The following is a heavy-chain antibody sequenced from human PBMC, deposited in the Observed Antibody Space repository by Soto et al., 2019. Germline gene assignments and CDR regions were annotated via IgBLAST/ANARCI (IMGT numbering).Heavy chain of an antibody. Sequence: PSETLSLTCAVYGGSFSGYYWIWIRQPPGKGLEWIGEINHSGSTNYNPSLNSRVPISVDTSKNQFSLKLSSVTAADAAVYYCARYCSGGSCYLNWFDPWGQGTLVTVSS. D-gene: IGHD2-15*01. CDR2: INHSGST. CDR3: ARYCSGGSCYLNWFDP. J-gene: IGHJ5*02. CDR1: GGSFSGYY. V-gene: IGHV4-34*01.